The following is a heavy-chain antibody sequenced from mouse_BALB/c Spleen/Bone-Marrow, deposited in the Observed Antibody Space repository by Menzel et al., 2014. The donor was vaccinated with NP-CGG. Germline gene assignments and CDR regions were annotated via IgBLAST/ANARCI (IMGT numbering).Heavy chain of an antibody. J-gene: IGHJ2*01. CDR1: GYTFTSYY. CDR2: INPSNGGT. Sequence: QVQLQQSGAELVKPGASVKLSCKASGYTFTSYYMCWVKQRPGQGLEWIGEINPSNGGTNFNVKFKSKATLTVDKSSSTAYMQLSSLTSEDSAVYYCTRWYYGNYFDYWGQGTTLTVSS. D-gene: IGHD2-1*01. V-gene: IGHV1S81*02. CDR3: TRWYYGNYFDY.